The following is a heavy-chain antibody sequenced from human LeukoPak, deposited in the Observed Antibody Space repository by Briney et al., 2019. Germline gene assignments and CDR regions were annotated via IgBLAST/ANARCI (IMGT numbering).Heavy chain of an antibody. J-gene: IGHJ6*03. CDR3: ARERSGYSGYDAYYMDV. V-gene: IGHV3-21*01. D-gene: IGHD5-12*01. Sequence: KSGGSLRLSCAASGFTFSSYSMNWVRQAPGKGLEWVSSISSSSSYIYYADSVKGRFTISRDNAKNSLYLQMNSLRAEDTAVYYCARERSGYSGYDAYYMDVWGKGTTVTISS. CDR1: GFTFSSYS. CDR2: ISSSSSYI.